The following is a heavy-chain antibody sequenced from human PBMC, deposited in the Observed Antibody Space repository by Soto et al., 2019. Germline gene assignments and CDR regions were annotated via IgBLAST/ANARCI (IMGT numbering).Heavy chain of an antibody. V-gene: IGHV3-15*01. D-gene: IGHD2-15*01. CDR2: IKSRIAGGTT. Sequence: EVQLVESGGGLVKPGGSLRLSCAASGFTFNNGWMSWVRQAPGKGLEWVGGIKSRIAGGTTANSAPGQGRFTISIDDSKDTLYLQMNSLTTEDRAVYYCATDSTQTFCDGGPCNSEQTKIHDSWGQGTLVTVSS. CDR1: GFTFNNGW. J-gene: IGHJ5*01. CDR3: ATDSTQTFCDGGPCNSEQTKIHDS.